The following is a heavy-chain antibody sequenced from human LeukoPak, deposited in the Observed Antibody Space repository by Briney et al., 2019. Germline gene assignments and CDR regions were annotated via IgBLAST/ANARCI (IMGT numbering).Heavy chain of an antibody. CDR3: ARETGFADAFDF. J-gene: IGHJ3*01. Sequence: GGSLRLACAASGFKFSVYSMNWVRQAPGSGLQWVSRITGTGSQLDDVDYADSVRGRFTISRDNGTDSLFLEMRGLRVEDTGIYFCARETGFADAFDFWGRGTLVTVSS. V-gene: IGHV3-21*03. CDR1: GFKFSVYS. CDR2: ITGTGSQLDDV.